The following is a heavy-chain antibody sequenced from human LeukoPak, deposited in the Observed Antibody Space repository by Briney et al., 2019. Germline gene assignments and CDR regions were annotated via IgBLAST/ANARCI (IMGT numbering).Heavy chain of an antibody. Sequence: SETLSLTCTVSGDSISSYYWSWIRQPPGKGLEWIGYIYHSGSTYYNPSLKSRVTISVDRSKNQFSLKLSSVTAADTAVYYCARQRWFGELYTWGQGTMVTVSS. CDR3: ARQRWFGELYT. D-gene: IGHD3-10*01. CDR2: IYHSGST. J-gene: IGHJ3*01. V-gene: IGHV4-59*08. CDR1: GDSISSYY.